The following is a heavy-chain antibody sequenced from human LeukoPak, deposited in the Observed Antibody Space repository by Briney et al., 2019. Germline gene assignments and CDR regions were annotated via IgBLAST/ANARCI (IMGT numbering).Heavy chain of an antibody. CDR3: ARDESYGDYNNWFDP. Sequence: ASVKVSCKASGYTFTGYYMHWVRQAPGQELEWMGRINPNSGGTNYAQKLQGRVTMTTDTSTSTAYMELRSLRSDDTAVYYCARDESYGDYNNWFDPWGQGTLVTVSS. CDR1: GYTFTGYY. D-gene: IGHD4-17*01. J-gene: IGHJ5*02. V-gene: IGHV1-2*06. CDR2: INPNSGGT.